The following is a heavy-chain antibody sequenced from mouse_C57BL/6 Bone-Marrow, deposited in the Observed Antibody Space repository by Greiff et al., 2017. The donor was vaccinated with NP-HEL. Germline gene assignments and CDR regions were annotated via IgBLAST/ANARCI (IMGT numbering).Heavy chain of an antibody. V-gene: IGHV1-82*01. Sequence: QVQLQQSGPELVKPGASVKISCKASGYAFSSSWMNWVKQRPGKGLEWIGRIYPGAGDTNYNGKFKGKATLTADKSSSTAYMQLSSLTSEDSAVYFCARSRAYYSNFAYWGQGTLVTVSA. CDR3: ARSRAYYSNFAY. CDR2: IYPGAGDT. J-gene: IGHJ3*01. D-gene: IGHD2-5*01. CDR1: GYAFSSSW.